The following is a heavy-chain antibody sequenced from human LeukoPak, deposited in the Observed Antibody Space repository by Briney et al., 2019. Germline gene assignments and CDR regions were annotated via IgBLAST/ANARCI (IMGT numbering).Heavy chain of an antibody. D-gene: IGHD4-17*01. CDR3: AKDNGDYYFDY. V-gene: IGHV3-33*06. J-gene: IGHJ4*02. CDR2: IWYDGSNK. CDR1: GFTFSSYG. Sequence: GGSLRLSCAASGFTFSSYGMHWARQAPGKGREGVAVIWYDGSNKYYADSVKGRLTISRDNSKNTLYLQMNSLRAEDTAVYYCAKDNGDYYFDYWGQGTLVTVSS.